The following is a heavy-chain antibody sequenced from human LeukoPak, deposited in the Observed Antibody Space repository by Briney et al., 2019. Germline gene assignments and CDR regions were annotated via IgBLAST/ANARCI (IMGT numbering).Heavy chain of an antibody. Sequence: PGGSLRLSCAASGFTFSSYAISWVRQAPGKGLEWVSAISGSGGSTYYADSVKGRFTISRDNSKNTLYLQMNSLRAEDTAVYYCAKEYYGSGSYRTDAFDIWGQGTMVTVSS. CDR2: ISGSGGST. CDR1: GFTFSSYA. J-gene: IGHJ3*02. D-gene: IGHD3-10*01. CDR3: AKEYYGSGSYRTDAFDI. V-gene: IGHV3-23*01.